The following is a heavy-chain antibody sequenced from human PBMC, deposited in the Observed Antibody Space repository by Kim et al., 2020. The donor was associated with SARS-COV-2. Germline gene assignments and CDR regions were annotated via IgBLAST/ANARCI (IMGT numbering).Heavy chain of an antibody. V-gene: IGHV3-15*01. J-gene: IGHJ6*03. CDR3: TTDGMVARRPYYYYMDV. CDR2: IKSKTDGETT. D-gene: IGHD2-15*01. Sequence: GGSLRLSCAASGFTVSSAWMSWVRQAPGKGLEWVGHIKSKTDGETTDYAAPVKGRFIISRDDSKNTLYLQMNNLQAEDAAVYFCTTDGMVARRPYYYYMDVWGKGTTVTVSS. CDR1: GFTVSSAW.